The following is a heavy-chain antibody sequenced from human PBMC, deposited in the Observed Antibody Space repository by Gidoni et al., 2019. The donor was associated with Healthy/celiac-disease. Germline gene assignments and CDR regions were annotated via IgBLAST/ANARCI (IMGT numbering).Heavy chain of an antibody. D-gene: IGHD3-22*01. CDR2: ISSSSSYI. V-gene: IGHV3-21*01. CDR3: ARAYYYDSSGYFWSEYYGMDV. CDR1: GFPFSSYS. Sequence: EVQLVESGGGLVTPGGSLRLSCAASGFPFSSYSMNWVRQAPGKGLEWVSSISSSSSYIYYADSVKGRFTISRDNAKNSLYLQMNSLRAEDTAVYYCARAYYYDSSGYFWSEYYGMDVWGQGTTVTVSS. J-gene: IGHJ6*02.